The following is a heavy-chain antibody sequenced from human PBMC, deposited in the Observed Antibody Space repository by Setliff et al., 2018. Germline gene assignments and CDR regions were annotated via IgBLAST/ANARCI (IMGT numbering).Heavy chain of an antibody. CDR2: ISAYDGNT. CDR1: GYTFTNYG. V-gene: IGHV1-18*01. J-gene: IGHJ6*03. Sequence: ASVKVSCKASGYTFTNYGITWVRQAPGQGLEWMGWISAYDGNTKFAQNIQGRVTLTTDTPTSTAYMELRSLRSDDTAVYYCARVRDCSGDICHRGFNHYMDVWGKGTSVTVSS. CDR3: ARVRDCSGDICHRGFNHYMDV. D-gene: IGHD2-15*01.